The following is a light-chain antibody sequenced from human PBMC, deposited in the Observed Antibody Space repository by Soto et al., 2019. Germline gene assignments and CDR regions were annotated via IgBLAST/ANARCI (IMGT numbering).Light chain of an antibody. V-gene: IGKV3-20*01. CDR1: QSVSSSY. CDR2: GAY. J-gene: IGKJ1*01. Sequence: EIVLTQSPGTLSLSPGERATLSCRASQSVSSSYLAWYQQKPGQAPRLLIYGAYSRATGIPDRFSGSGSGTDFTLTISSLEPEDFAVYYCQQYGSSRTFGQGTKVEIK. CDR3: QQYGSSRT.